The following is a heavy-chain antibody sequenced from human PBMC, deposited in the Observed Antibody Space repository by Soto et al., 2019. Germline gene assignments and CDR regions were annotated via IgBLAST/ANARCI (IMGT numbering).Heavy chain of an antibody. J-gene: IGHJ4*02. D-gene: IGHD1-1*01. Sequence: VQLVESGGGVVQPGRSLRLLCEASGFPFSRYGMHWVRQAPGMGLEWVAVISWDGLAQYYGDSVRGRFTISRDNSQSTLYLQMNSLITEDTAIYYCAKETIQVGGPNYFDYWGQGVLVTVSS. CDR3: AKETIQVGGPNYFDY. V-gene: IGHV3-30*18. CDR2: ISWDGLAQ. CDR1: GFPFSRYG.